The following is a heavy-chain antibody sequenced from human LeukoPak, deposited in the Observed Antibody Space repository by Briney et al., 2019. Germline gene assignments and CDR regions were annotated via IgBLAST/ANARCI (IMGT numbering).Heavy chain of an antibody. CDR1: SGSFSGYY. V-gene: IGHV4-34*01. Sequence: PSETLSLTCAVYSGSFSGYYWSWIRQPPGKGLEWIGEINHSGSTNYNPSLKSRVTISVDTSKNQFSLKLSSVTAADTAVYYCARGRGILWFGELRARFDPWGQGTLVTVSS. J-gene: IGHJ5*02. CDR3: ARGRGILWFGELRARFDP. CDR2: INHSGST. D-gene: IGHD3-10*01.